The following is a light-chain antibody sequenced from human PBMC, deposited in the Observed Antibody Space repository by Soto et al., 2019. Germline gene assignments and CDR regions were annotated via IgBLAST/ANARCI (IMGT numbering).Light chain of an antibody. Sequence: DIQMTQSPSSLSASVGDRVTITCQASQDISNYLNWYQQKPGKAPKLLIYAASTLQTGVPSRFSGGGSGTDFTLTITSLQPEDFATYYCQQLNVYPSTFGGGTKVDIK. J-gene: IGKJ4*01. CDR1: QDISNY. CDR2: AAS. V-gene: IGKV1-9*01. CDR3: QQLNVYPST.